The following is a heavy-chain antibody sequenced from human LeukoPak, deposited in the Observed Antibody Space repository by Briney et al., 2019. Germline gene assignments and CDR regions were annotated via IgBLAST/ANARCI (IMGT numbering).Heavy chain of an antibody. D-gene: IGHD1-26*01. V-gene: IGHV3-30*03. CDR1: GFTFSSYG. Sequence: PGRSLRLSCAASGFTFSSYGLHWVRQAPGKGLECVAVISYDGNDMYYSDSVRGRFTISRDNSKNTLYLQMNSLRAEDTAVYYCAREVGWELLRYFDYWGQGTLVTVSS. J-gene: IGHJ4*02. CDR3: AREVGWELLRYFDY. CDR2: ISYDGNDM.